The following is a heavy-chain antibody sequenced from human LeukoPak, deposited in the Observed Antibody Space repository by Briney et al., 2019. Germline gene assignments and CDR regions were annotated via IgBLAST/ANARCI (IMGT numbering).Heavy chain of an antibody. V-gene: IGHV3-11*01. J-gene: IGHJ3*02. D-gene: IGHD3-22*01. CDR3: ARGCRFFYGLLIVPDIFFDM. CDR2: ISSSGSTI. Sequence: PGGSLRLSCAASGFTFSDYYMSWIRQAPGKGLEWVSYISSSGSTIYYADSVKGRFTISRDNAKNSLYLQMNSLRAEDTAVYYCARGCRFFYGLLIVPDIFFDMGGKGKVATV. CDR1: GFTFSDYY.